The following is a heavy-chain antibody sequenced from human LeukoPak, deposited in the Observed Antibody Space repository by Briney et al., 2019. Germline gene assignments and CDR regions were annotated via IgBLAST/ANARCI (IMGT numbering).Heavy chain of an antibody. CDR2: IYPGDSDT. CDR3: ATPLTMWDLDIQH. D-gene: IGHD3-10*02. Sequence: GESLKISCKGSGYSFTSYWIGWVRQMPGKGLGWMGIIYPGDSDTRYSPSFQGQVTISADKSISTAYLQWSSLKASDTAMYYCATPLTMWDLDIQHWGQGTLVTVSS. V-gene: IGHV5-51*01. CDR1: GYSFTSYW. J-gene: IGHJ1*01.